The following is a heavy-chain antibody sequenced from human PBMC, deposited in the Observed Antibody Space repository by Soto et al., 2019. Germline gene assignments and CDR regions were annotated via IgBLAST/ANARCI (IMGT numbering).Heavy chain of an antibody. J-gene: IGHJ5*02. V-gene: IGHV1-69*02. CDR2: IIPIAAIA. D-gene: IGHD3-10*01. Sequence: QVQLVQSGAEVKKPGSSVKVSCKASGGTFSRYTINWLLQAPVQVLEWMGRIIPIAAIANYTQKFQGRVTITVDKSSTTAYMELSSLRSDDTAVYYCARGSTIVRGAPSWFDPWGQGTLVTVSS. CDR3: ARGSTIVRGAPSWFDP. CDR1: GGTFSRYT.